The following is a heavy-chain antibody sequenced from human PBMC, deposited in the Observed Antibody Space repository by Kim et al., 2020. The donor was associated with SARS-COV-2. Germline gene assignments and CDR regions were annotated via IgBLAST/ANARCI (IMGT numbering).Heavy chain of an antibody. V-gene: IGHV3-30*02. Sequence: SVKGRFTIPRYKSKNTLYLQMNGLRPEDTAVYYCAKGEAKWELLGAFDIWGQGTMVTVSS. CDR3: AKGEAKWELLGAFDI. J-gene: IGHJ3*02. D-gene: IGHD1-26*01.